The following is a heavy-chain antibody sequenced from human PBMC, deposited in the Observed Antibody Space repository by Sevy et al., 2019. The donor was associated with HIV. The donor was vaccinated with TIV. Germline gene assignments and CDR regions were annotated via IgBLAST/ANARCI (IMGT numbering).Heavy chain of an antibody. J-gene: IGHJ4*02. CDR1: GFTLNNYW. CDR2: INQDGGVT. CDR3: VRAIAKDGSF. V-gene: IGHV3-7*01. Sequence: GGSLRLSCVASGFTLNNYWMHWVRQAPGKGLEWVANINQDGGVTYYVDSVRGRFTISRDNGWNLVFLQMNSLRVDDTALYFCVRAIAKDGSFWGQGTLVTVSS. D-gene: IGHD6-13*01.